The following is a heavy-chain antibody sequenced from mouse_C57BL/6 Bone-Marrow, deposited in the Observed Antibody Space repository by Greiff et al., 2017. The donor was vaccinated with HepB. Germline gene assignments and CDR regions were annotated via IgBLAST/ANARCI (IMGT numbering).Heavy chain of an antibody. V-gene: IGHV1-80*01. D-gene: IGHD1-1*01. CDR3: ARGIYYYGSSRWYFDV. Sequence: QVQLKQSGAELVKPGASVKISCKASGYAFSSYWMNWVKQRPGKGLEWIGQIYPGDGDTNYNGKFKGKATLTADKSSSTAYRQLSSLTSEDSAVYFCARGIYYYGSSRWYFDVWGTGTTVTVSS. CDR1: GYAFSSYW. J-gene: IGHJ1*03. CDR2: IYPGDGDT.